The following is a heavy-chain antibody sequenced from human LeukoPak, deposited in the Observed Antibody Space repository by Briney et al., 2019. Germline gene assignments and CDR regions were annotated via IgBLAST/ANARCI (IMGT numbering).Heavy chain of an antibody. D-gene: IGHD5-18*01. CDR2: IYTSGST. CDR3: ARTTEGGYTYDYFYYYYMDV. J-gene: IGHJ6*03. V-gene: IGHV4-61*02. Sequence: SETLSLTCTVSGGSISSGSYYWTWIRQPAGKGLEWIGRIYTSGSTNYNPPLKSRVTISVDMSKNQFSLKLSSVTAADTAVYYCARTTEGGYTYDYFYYYYMDVWGKGTTVTISS. CDR1: GGSISSGSYY.